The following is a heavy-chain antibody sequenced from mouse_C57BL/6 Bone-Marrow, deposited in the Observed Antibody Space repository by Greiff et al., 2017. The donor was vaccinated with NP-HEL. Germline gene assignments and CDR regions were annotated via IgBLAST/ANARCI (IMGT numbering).Heavy chain of an antibody. V-gene: IGHV5-12*01. CDR3: ARPPPKGYAMDY. CDR1: GFTFSDYY. J-gene: IGHJ4*01. CDR2: LSNGGGST. Sequence: EVKLVESGGGLVQPGGSLKLSCAASGFTFSDYYMYWVRQTPEKRLEWVAYLSNGGGSTYYPDTVKGRFTISRDNAKNTLYLQMSRLKSEDTAMYYCARPPPKGYAMDYWGQGTSVTVSS.